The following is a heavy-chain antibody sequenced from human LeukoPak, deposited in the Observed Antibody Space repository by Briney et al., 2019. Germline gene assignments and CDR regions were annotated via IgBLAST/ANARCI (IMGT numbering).Heavy chain of an antibody. Sequence: SETLSLICAVYGGSFSGYYWSWIRKPPGKGLEWIGEINHGGSTNYNPSLKSRVTISVDTSKNQFSLKLSSVTAADTAVYYCARASGITSLDYWGQGTLVTVSS. CDR1: GGSFSGYY. CDR3: ARASGITSLDY. J-gene: IGHJ4*02. V-gene: IGHV4-34*01. CDR2: INHGGST. D-gene: IGHD3-10*01.